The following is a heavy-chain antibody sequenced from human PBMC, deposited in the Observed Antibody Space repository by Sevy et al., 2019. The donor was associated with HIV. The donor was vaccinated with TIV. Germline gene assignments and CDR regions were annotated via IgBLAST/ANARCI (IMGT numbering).Heavy chain of an antibody. J-gene: IGHJ5*02. CDR3: ARVPHIVVVPAAIHPFDP. CDR2: ISAYNGNT. Sequence: ASVKVSSKASGYTFTSYGISWVRQAPGQGLEWMGCISAYNGNTNYAQKLQGRVTMTTDTSTSTAYMELRSLRSDDTAVYYCARVPHIVVVPAAIHPFDPWGQGTLVTVSS. D-gene: IGHD2-2*01. CDR1: GYTFTSYG. V-gene: IGHV1-18*01.